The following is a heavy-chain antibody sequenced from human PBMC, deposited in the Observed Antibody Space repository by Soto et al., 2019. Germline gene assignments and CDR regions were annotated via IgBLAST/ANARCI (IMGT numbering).Heavy chain of an antibody. Sequence: EASLRLSCAASGFTFSSYGMHWVRQAPGKGLEWVAVIWYDGSNKYYADSVKGRFTISRDNSKNTLYLQMNSLRAEDTAVYYCARGRGYCTNGVCDFDYWGQGTLVTVSS. CDR3: ARGRGYCTNGVCDFDY. CDR1: GFTFSSYG. J-gene: IGHJ4*02. V-gene: IGHV3-33*01. D-gene: IGHD2-8*01. CDR2: IWYDGSNK.